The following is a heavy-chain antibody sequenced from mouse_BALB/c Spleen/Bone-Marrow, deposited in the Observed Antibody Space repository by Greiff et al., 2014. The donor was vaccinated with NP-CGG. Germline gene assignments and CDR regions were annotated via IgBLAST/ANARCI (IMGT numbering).Heavy chain of an antibody. CDR2: IRNKANGYTT. V-gene: IGHV7-3*02. J-gene: IGHJ2*01. Sequence: EVMLVESGGGLVQPGCSLRLSYETSGFTFTDYYMNWVRQPPGKALEWLGFIRNKANGYTTEYSASVKGRFTISRDNSQSILYLQMNTLRAEDSATYYCARDIGRLLFDYWGQGTTLTVSS. CDR1: GFTFTDYY. D-gene: IGHD1-2*01. CDR3: ARDIGRLLFDY.